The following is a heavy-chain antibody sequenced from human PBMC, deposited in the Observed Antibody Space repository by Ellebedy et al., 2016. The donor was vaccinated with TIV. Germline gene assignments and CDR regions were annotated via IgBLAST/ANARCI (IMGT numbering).Heavy chain of an antibody. Sequence: GESLKISCAASGFTFSSYAMHWVRPAQGKGLEWVAVISYDRSNKYYADSVKGRFTISRDNSKNKLYLQMNSLRAEDTAMYYCARREIVVATFDSFDYWGQGTLVTVSS. D-gene: IGHD2-21*01. J-gene: IGHJ4*02. CDR1: GFTFSSYA. CDR3: ARREIVVATFDSFDY. CDR2: ISYDRSNK. V-gene: IGHV3-30-3*01.